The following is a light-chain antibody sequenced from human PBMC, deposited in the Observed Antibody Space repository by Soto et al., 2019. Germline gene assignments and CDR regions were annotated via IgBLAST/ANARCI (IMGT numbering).Light chain of an antibody. CDR3: SSYTSSSTLSV. CDR1: SSDVGGYNY. J-gene: IGLJ1*01. CDR2: DVS. Sequence: QSVLTQPASVSGSPGQSITISCTGTSSDVGGYNYVSWYQQHPGKAPKLMIYDVSNRPSGVSNRFSGSKSGNTASLTISGLQAEDEDDYYCSSYTSSSTLSVFGTGTKVTVL. V-gene: IGLV2-14*01.